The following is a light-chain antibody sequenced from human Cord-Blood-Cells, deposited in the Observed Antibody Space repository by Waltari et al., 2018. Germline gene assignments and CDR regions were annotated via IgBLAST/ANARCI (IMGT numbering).Light chain of an antibody. Sequence: QSALTQPASVSGSPGQSLTISCTGTNINVGCHNYVPWYQQHPGKAPKLMIYDVSNRPSGVSNRFSGSKSGNTASLTISGLQAEDEADYYCSSYTSSSTRVFGGGTKLTVL. J-gene: IGLJ2*01. CDR2: DVS. V-gene: IGLV2-14*01. CDR3: SSYTSSSTRV. CDR1: NINVGCHNY.